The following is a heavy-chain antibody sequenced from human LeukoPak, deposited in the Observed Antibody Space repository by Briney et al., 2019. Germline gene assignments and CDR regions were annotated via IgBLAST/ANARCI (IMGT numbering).Heavy chain of an antibody. V-gene: IGHV3-66*01. CDR3: ARDRPAGGVGDFDH. D-gene: IGHD3-16*01. CDR2: IYTDGST. Sequence: GGSLRLSCVASGFTVSSHYMSWVRQAPGKGLEWVSAIYTDGSTYYAGSVKGRFTISRDNSENTLYLQMNSLRVEDTAVYYCARDRPAGGVGDFDHWGQGTLVTVSS. CDR1: GFTVSSHY. J-gene: IGHJ4*02.